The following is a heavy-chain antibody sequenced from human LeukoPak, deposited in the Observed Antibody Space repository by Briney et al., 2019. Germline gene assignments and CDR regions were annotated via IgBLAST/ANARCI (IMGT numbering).Heavy chain of an antibody. D-gene: IGHD6-19*01. J-gene: IGHJ4*02. CDR3: ARGGIAVAGDFDY. CDR1: GGSISSGGYY. CDR2: IYHSGST. Sequence: SETLSLTCTVSGGSISSGGYYWSWIRQPPGKGLEWIGYIYHSGSTYYNPSLKSRATISVDRSKNQFSLKLSSVTAADTAVYYCARGGIAVAGDFDYWGQGTLVTVSS. V-gene: IGHV4-30-2*01.